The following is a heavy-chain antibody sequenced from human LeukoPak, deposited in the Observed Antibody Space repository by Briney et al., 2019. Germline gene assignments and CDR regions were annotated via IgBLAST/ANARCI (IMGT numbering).Heavy chain of an antibody. CDR1: GGSFSGYY. J-gene: IGHJ4*02. V-gene: IGHV4-34*01. D-gene: IGHD3-22*01. Sequence: PSETLSLTCAVYGGSFSGYYWSWIRQPPGKGLEWIGEINHSGSTNYNPSLKSRVTISVDTSKNQFSLKLSSVTAADTAVYYCARGRDYYDSSWAARGPXGTLDYWGQGTLVTVSS. CDR2: INHSGST. CDR3: ARGRDYYDSSWAARGPXGTLDY.